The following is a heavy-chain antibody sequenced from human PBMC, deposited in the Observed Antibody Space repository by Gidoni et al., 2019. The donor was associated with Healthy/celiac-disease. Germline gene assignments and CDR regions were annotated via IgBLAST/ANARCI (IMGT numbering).Heavy chain of an antibody. CDR1: GYSISRGYY. CDR2: IYHSGST. D-gene: IGHD6-6*01. J-gene: IGHJ6*02. CDR3: ARDLGIAAREDYYYYGMDV. V-gene: IGHV4-38-2*02. Sequence: QVQLQESGPGLVKPAETRSPTCAVSGYSISRGYYWGWIRQTPGKGLEWIGSIYHSGSTYYNPSLTSRVTISVDTSKNQFSLKLSSVPAADTAVYYCARDLGIAAREDYYYYGMDVWGQGTTVTVSS.